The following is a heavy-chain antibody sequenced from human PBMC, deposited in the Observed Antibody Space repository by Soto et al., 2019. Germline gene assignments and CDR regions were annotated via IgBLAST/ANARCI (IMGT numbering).Heavy chain of an antibody. D-gene: IGHD3-10*01. CDR2: ISWNSGSI. CDR3: AKGTVRGVIVYYYHYMDV. J-gene: IGHJ6*03. Sequence: GGPLRRRWGASGCTFDDYAMHRVLQDPGKGLEWVSGISWNSGSIGYADSVKGRFTISRDNAKNSLYLQMNSLRAEDTALYYCAKGTVRGVIVYYYHYMDVWGKGTTLTVSS. V-gene: IGHV3-9*01. CDR1: GCTFDDYA.